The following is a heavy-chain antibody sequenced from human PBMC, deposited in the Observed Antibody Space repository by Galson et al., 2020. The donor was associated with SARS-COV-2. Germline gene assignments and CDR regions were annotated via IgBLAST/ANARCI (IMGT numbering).Heavy chain of an antibody. CDR3: ARDLRRGKYYYYYYGMDV. D-gene: IGHD1-1*01. CDR2: IWYDGSNK. CDR1: GFTFSSYG. Sequence: LSLTCAASGFTFSSYGMHWVRQAPGKGLEWVAVIWYDGSNKYYADSVKGRFTISRDNSKNTLYLQMNSLRAEDTAVYYCARDLRRGKYYYYYYGMDVWGQGTTVTVSS. J-gene: IGHJ6*02. V-gene: IGHV3-33*01.